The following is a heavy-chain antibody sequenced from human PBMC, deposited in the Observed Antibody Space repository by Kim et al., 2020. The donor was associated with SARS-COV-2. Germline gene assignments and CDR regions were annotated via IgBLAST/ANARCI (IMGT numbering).Heavy chain of an antibody. CDR2: IYYSGST. CDR3: ARLTAAGTPYYYYGMDV. D-gene: IGHD6-13*01. V-gene: IGHV4-59*08. Sequence: SETLSLTCTVSGGSISSYYWSWIRQPPGKGLEWIGYIYYSGSTNYNPSLKSRVTISVDTSKNQFSLKLSSVTAADTAVYYCARLTAAGTPYYYYGMDVWG. CDR1: GGSISSYY. J-gene: IGHJ6*01.